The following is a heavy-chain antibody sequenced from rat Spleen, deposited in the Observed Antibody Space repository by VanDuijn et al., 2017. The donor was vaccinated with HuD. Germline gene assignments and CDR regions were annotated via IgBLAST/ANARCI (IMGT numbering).Heavy chain of an antibody. V-gene: IGHV5-62*01. CDR3: ARRGAYGYDGSYFDY. Sequence: VQLVESGGGLVQPGKSLKLSCSASGFTFSTYGMHWIRQAPGKGLDWVAYISSSSETVYADAVKERFTISRDIAKNTLYLQLNSLKSEDTAIYYCARRGAYGYDGSYFDYWGQGVMVTVSS. CDR1: GFTFSTYG. CDR2: ISSSSET. D-gene: IGHD1-12*03. J-gene: IGHJ2*01.